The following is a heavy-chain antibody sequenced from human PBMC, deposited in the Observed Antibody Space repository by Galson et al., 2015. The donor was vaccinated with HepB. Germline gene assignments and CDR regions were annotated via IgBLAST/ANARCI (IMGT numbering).Heavy chain of an antibody. Sequence: SVKVSCKASGYTFTSYAMNWVRQAPGQGLEWMGWINTNTGNPTYAQGFTGRFVFSLDTSVSTAYLQISSLKAEDTAVYYCARVVSAAGRMGWFDPWGQGTLVTVSS. J-gene: IGHJ5*02. CDR1: GYTFTSYA. CDR3: ARVVSAAGRMGWFDP. D-gene: IGHD6-13*01. V-gene: IGHV7-4-1*02. CDR2: INTNTGNP.